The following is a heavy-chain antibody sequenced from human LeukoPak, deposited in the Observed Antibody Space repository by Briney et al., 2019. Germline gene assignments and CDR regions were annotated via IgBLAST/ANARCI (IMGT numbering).Heavy chain of an antibody. V-gene: IGHV1-3*01. CDR3: AREGYYGVAY. CDR2: TNAGNGNT. Sequence: ASVKVSCKASGYTFTSYAMHWVRQAPGQRLEWMGWTNAGNGNTKYSQKFQGRVTITRDTSASTAYMELSSLRSEDTAVYYCAREGYYGVAYWGQGTLVTVSS. CDR1: GYTFTSYA. D-gene: IGHD1-26*01. J-gene: IGHJ4*02.